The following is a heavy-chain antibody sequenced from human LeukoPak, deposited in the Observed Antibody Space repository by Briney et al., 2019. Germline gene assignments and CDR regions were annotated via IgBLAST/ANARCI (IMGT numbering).Heavy chain of an antibody. V-gene: IGHV1-2*02. Sequence: ASVKVSCKASGYTFSGHYMHWVRQAPGQGVEWMGWVNPNTGGTNYAQKFQGGVTMTRDTSISTVYMELRRLRSDDTAVYYCARDMYDFLSAAYYFDYWGQGTLVTVSS. CDR2: VNPNTGGT. CDR1: GYTFSGHY. CDR3: ARDMYDFLSAAYYFDY. J-gene: IGHJ4*02. D-gene: IGHD3-3*01.